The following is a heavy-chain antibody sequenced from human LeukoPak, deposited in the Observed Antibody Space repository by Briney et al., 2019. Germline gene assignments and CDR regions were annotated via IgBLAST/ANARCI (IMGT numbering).Heavy chain of an antibody. CDR2: MNPNSGNT. J-gene: IGHJ6*02. D-gene: IGHD3-3*01. Sequence: GASVKVSCKASGYTFTSYDINWVRQATGQGLEWMGWMNPNSGNTGYAQKFQGRVTMTRNTSISTAYMELSSLRSEDTAVYYCARGKYDFWRSYYYYGMDVWGQGTTVTVSS. CDR3: ARGKYDFWRSYYYYGMDV. V-gene: IGHV1-8*01. CDR1: GYTFTSYD.